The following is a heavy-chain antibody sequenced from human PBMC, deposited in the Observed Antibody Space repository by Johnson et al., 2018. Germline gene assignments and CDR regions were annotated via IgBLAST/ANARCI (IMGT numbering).Heavy chain of an antibody. Sequence: QVQLVQSGGGVVQPGRSLRLSCAASGFTFSSYGMHWVRQAPGKGLEWVGVLSSEGCNKSYADSVKCRFTISRDNSKTTLYLQMNSLRAEDTAVYYWARTSTPYYYDSSGYWGYYYMDCWGQGTTVTVSS. J-gene: IGHJ6*03. CDR2: LSSEGCNK. D-gene: IGHD3-22*01. CDR1: GFTFSSYG. CDR3: ARTSTPYYYDSSGYWGYYYMDC. V-gene: IGHV3-30*03.